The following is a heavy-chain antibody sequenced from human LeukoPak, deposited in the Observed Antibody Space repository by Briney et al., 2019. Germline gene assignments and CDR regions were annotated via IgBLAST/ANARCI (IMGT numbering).Heavy chain of an antibody. CDR1: GFNVNDLY. V-gene: IGHV3-53*01. J-gene: IGHJ6*04. Sequence: GGSLRLSCAASGFNVNDLYMTWVRQAPGEGLDWVSIIYSGGSTSYADSVKGRFTISRDNSKNTLYLQMNNLRAEDTAKYYCATDTDNFSSASYVSVWGKGTTVTVSS. CDR3: ATDTDNFSSASYVSV. CDR2: IYSGGST. D-gene: IGHD3-10*01.